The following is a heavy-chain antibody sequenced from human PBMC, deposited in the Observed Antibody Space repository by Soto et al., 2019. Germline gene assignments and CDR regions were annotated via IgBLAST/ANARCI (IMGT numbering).Heavy chain of an antibody. CDR3: ARGISSGTFDY. V-gene: IGHV3-11*06. CDR2: ISSGSSYT. J-gene: IGHJ4*02. CDR1: GFTFSDYY. D-gene: IGHD6-19*01. Sequence: PGGSLRLSCAASGFTFSDYYMSWIRQAPGKGLEWVSYISSGSSYTNYADSVKGRFTISRDNAKNSLYLQMNSLRAEDTAVYYCARGISSGTFDYWGQGTLVTVSS.